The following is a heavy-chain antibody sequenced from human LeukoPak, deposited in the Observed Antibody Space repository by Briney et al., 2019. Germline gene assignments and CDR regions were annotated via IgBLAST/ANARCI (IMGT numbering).Heavy chain of an antibody. D-gene: IGHD2-2*01. V-gene: IGHV1-2*02. CDR1: GYTFTGYY. J-gene: IGHJ5*02. CDR3: ARVYCSSTSCYDP. Sequence: GASVRVSCKASGYTFTGYYMHWVRQAPGQGLEWMGWINPNSGGTNYAQKFQGRVTMTRDTSNSTAYLELSRLRSDDTAVYYCARVYCSSTSCYDPWGQGTLVTVSS. CDR2: INPNSGGT.